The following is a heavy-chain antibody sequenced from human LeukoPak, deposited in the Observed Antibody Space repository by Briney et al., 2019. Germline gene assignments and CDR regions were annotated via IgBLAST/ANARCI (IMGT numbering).Heavy chain of an antibody. J-gene: IGHJ4*02. Sequence: GASVKVSCKASGYTFTSYAMHWVRQAPGQRLEWMGWINAGNGNTKYSQKFQGRVTITRDTSASTAYMELSSLRSEDTAVYYCARDRRDCSGGSCYYLLSHWGQGTLVTVSS. D-gene: IGHD2-15*01. CDR3: ARDRRDCSGGSCYYLLSH. V-gene: IGHV1-3*01. CDR1: GYTFTSYA. CDR2: INAGNGNT.